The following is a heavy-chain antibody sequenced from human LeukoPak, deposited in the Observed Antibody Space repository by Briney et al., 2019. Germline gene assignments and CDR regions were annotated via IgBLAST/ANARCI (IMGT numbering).Heavy chain of an antibody. V-gene: IGHV3-74*01. Sequence: PGGSLRLSCAASGFTVSSNYMSWVRQTPSKGLVWVSRINSAGSSTSYADPVQGRFTISRDNAKNTLYLQMNSLRAEDTAIYYCARVISGYDSSGYRDYWGQGTLVTVSS. CDR2: INSAGSST. J-gene: IGHJ4*02. CDR1: GFTVSSNY. CDR3: ARVISGYDSSGYRDY. D-gene: IGHD3-22*01.